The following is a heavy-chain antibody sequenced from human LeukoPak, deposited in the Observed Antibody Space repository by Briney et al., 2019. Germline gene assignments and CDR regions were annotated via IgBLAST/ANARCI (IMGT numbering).Heavy chain of an antibody. CDR1: GFTFSTYA. CDR2: IRGSDGST. J-gene: IGHJ4*02. Sequence: GGSLRLSCAASGFTFSTYAMSWVRQAPGKGLEWVSSIRGSDGSTYYADSVKGRFAISRDNSKNTLYLQMNSLRAEDTAVYYCPRQSYASGWNPFDYWGQGILVTVSS. V-gene: IGHV3-23*01. CDR3: PRQSYASGWNPFDY. D-gene: IGHD6-19*01.